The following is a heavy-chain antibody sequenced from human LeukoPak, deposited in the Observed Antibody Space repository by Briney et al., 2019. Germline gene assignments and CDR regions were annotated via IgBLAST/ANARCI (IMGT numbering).Heavy chain of an antibody. Sequence: GGSLRLSCAASGFTFNSYAMSWVRQAPGKWLHWVSGISGSGGSTYYADSVKGRFTISRDNSKNTLYLQMNSLRVEDTAVYCCAKPAYYGSGSPFDCWGQGTLVTVSS. D-gene: IGHD3-10*01. J-gene: IGHJ4*02. CDR3: AKPAYYGSGSPFDC. V-gene: IGHV3-23*01. CDR1: GFTFNSYA. CDR2: ISGSGGST.